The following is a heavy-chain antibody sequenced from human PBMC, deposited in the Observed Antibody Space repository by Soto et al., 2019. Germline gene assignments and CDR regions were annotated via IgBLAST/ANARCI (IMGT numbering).Heavy chain of an antibody. CDR2: TYYTGST. CDR3: VSGPGTTADY. J-gene: IGHJ4*02. Sequence: SEPLSLTCTVSDGSIRGYCWCWIRQPPGKGLEWIGTTYYTGSTYYNPSLKSRVTISVDMSKNQFSLKVRSVTAADTAVYYCVSGPGTTADYWGQGTLVTVSS. D-gene: IGHD1-1*01. CDR1: DGSIRGYC. V-gene: IGHV4-39*01.